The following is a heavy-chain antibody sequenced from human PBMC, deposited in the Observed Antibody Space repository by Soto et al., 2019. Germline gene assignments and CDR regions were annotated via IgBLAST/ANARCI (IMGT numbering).Heavy chain of an antibody. Sequence: QVQLVESGGGVVQPGRSLRLSCAASGFTFSSYGMHWVRQAPGKGLEWVAIVSYDGSSIYYADYVKGRFTISRDNSKNTLYLQMNSLRAEYTAVYYCAKGRSWYECWGQGTLVTVSS. CDR1: GFTFSSYG. V-gene: IGHV3-30*18. CDR3: AKGRSWYEC. CDR2: VSYDGSSI. D-gene: IGHD6-13*01. J-gene: IGHJ4*02.